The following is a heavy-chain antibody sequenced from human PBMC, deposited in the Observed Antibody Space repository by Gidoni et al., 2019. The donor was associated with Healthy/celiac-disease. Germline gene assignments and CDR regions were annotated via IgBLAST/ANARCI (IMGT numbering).Heavy chain of an antibody. CDR3: TRAESSGYYYLIDAFDI. J-gene: IGHJ3*02. CDR1: GSTFSDYA. V-gene: IGHV3-49*04. Sequence: EVQLVESGVGLVQPGRSLRLSFTASGSTFSDYAMRGVRQAPGKGVGWVGFIRSKVYGGTTEYAESVKGRFTISRDDSKSIAYLQMNSLKTEDTAVYDCTRAESSGYYYLIDAFDIWGQGTMVTVSS. D-gene: IGHD3-22*01. CDR2: IRSKVYGGTT.